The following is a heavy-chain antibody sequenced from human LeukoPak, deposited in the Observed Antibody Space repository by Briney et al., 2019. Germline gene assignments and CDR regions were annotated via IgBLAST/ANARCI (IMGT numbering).Heavy chain of an antibody. D-gene: IGHD1-26*01. V-gene: IGHV3-23*01. CDR2: ISGSGGNT. CDR1: GFTFNNYA. J-gene: IGHJ5*02. CDR3: ATKYSTGLDP. Sequence: GGSLRLSCAASGFTFNNYAMSWVRQAPGKGLEWVSDISGSGGNTYYAESVKGRFTISRDNSKNTLYVQMNSLRAEDTAIYYCATKYSTGLDPWGQGTLVTVSS.